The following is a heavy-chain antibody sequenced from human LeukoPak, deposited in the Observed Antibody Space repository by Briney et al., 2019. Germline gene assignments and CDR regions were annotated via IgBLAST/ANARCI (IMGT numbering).Heavy chain of an antibody. D-gene: IGHD2-15*01. CDR1: GGSISSSSYY. CDR2: IYYSGST. J-gene: IGHJ4*02. V-gene: IGHV4-39*07. CDR3: ARDGGEEDPGY. Sequence: PSETLSLTCTASGGSISSSSYYWGWIRQPPGKGLEWIGSIYYSGSTYYNPSLKSRVTISVDTSKNQFSLKLSSVTAADTAVYYCARDGGEEDPGYWGQGTLVTVSS.